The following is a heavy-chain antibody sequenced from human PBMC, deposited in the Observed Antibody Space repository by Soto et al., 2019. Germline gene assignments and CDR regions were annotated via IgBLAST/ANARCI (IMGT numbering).Heavy chain of an antibody. D-gene: IGHD3-3*01. CDR1: GYTFTSYG. CDR2: INTYKVDA. Sequence: QVKLVQSGAEVKKPGASVTVSCKSSGYTFTSYGISWVRRAPGQGLEWMGWINTYKVDAEYVQKLQGRVTMTTDTSTSTAYMELRMLRSDDTAVYYCARDDGSGGMDVWGQGTTVTVSS. V-gene: IGHV1-18*04. J-gene: IGHJ6*02. CDR3: ARDDGSGGMDV.